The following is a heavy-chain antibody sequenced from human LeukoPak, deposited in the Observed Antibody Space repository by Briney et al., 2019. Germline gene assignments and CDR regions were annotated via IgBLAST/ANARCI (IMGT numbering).Heavy chain of an antibody. CDR2: INWNGGSA. CDR3: ARDPGCSSTSCYRTNRYYYYGMDV. V-gene: IGHV3-20*04. CDR1: GFTFDDYG. J-gene: IGHJ6*02. Sequence: GGSLRLSCAASGFTFDDYGMSWVRQAPGKGLEWVSGINWNGGSAGYADSVKGRFTISRDNAKNSLYLQMNSLRAEDTALYYCARDPGCSSTSCYRTNRYYYYGMDVWGQGTTVTVSS. D-gene: IGHD2-2*02.